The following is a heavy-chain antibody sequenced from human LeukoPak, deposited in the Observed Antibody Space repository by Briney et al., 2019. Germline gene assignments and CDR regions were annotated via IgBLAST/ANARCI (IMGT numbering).Heavy chain of an antibody. CDR1: GFTVSSNY. D-gene: IGHD6-13*01. CDR3: ARGRISSSWSAYYYYYGMDV. V-gene: IGHV3-53*01. Sequence: GGSLRLSCAASGFTVSSNYMSWVRQAPGKGLEWVSVIYSGGRTYYADSVKGRFTISRDNSKNTLYLQMNSLRAEDTAVYYCARGRISSSWSAYYYYYGMDVWGQGTTVTVSS. CDR2: IYSGGRT. J-gene: IGHJ6*02.